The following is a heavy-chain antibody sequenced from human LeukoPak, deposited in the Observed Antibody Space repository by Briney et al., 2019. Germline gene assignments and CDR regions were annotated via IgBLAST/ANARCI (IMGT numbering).Heavy chain of an antibody. D-gene: IGHD4-17*01. CDR1: GFTFSSYA. CDR3: ARGTVTTYYYYGMDV. J-gene: IGHJ6*02. V-gene: IGHV3-64*01. CDR2: INSNGGNT. Sequence: GGSLRLSCAASGFTFSSYAMHWLRQAPGKGLEYVSGINSNGGNTYYANSVKGRFTISRDNPKNTLYLQMGSLRDDDMAVYYCARGTVTTYYYYGMDVWGQGATVTVSS.